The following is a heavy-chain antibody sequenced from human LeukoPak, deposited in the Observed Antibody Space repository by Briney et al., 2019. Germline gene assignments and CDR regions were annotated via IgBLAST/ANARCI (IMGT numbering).Heavy chain of an antibody. CDR1: GGSISSYY. CDR2: IYYSGST. J-gene: IGHJ5*02. Sequence: SETLSLTCTVSGGSISSYYWSWLRQPPGKGLEWIGYIYYSGSTNYNPSLKSRVTISVDTSKNQFSLKLSSVTAADTAVYYCARGLGLLAVVVWFDPWGQGTLVTVSS. V-gene: IGHV4-59*01. CDR3: ARGLGLLAVVVWFDP. D-gene: IGHD6-19*01.